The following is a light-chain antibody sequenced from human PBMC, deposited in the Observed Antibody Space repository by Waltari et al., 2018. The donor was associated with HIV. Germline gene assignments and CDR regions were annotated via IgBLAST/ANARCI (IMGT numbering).Light chain of an antibody. CDR1: SSDVGDYNY. J-gene: IGLJ1*01. CDR2: DVS. V-gene: IGLV2-14*01. Sequence: QSALTQPASVSGSPGQSITISCPGTSSDVGDYNYVSWYQQHPGKAPKLIIYDVSNRPSGVSNRVSGSKSGNTASLTTSGLQTEDEADYYCSSYTSSSTRVFGTGTKVTVL. CDR3: SSYTSSSTRV.